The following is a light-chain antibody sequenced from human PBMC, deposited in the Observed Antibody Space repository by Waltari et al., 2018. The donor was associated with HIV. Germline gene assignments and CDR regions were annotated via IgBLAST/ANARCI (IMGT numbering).Light chain of an antibody. CDR2: CAT. J-gene: IGKJ1*01. Sequence: IVLTPSPDILSLSLGEKATFSCRSSQRLGSGVFGSTLLGTSDLACYQQKPGEPPRLLLSCATSRAMGIPDRFSVSASGSECTIIIDGLEAEDFAMYYCLKYHASPRTFGRGTKV. CDR3: LKYHASPRT. CDR1: QRLGSGVFGSTLLGTSD. V-gene: IGKV3-20*01.